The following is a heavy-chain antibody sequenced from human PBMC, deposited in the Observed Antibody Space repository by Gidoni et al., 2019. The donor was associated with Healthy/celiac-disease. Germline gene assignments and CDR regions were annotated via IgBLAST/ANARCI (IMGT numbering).Heavy chain of an antibody. CDR3: AIGDYYYGSEYYYYMDV. J-gene: IGHJ6*03. Sequence: EVQLVESGGGLVQPGGSLRLSCEASGFPFSRYWMSLVRQAPGKGLEWVANIKQDGSEKYYGDSVKGRFTISRDNAKNSLYLQMNSLRAEDTAVYYCAIGDYYYGSEYYYYMDVWGKGTTVTVSS. V-gene: IGHV3-7*05. CDR1: GFPFSRYW. D-gene: IGHD3-10*01. CDR2: IKQDGSEK.